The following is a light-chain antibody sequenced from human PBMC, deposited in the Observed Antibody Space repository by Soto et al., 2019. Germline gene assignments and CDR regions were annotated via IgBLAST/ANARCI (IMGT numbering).Light chain of an antibody. V-gene: IGKV1-5*01. CDR3: LQDDTFPLT. Sequence: DIHMSLSPATLSSSVGDRVSITCRASQSISSWLAWYQQKPGKAPKLLIYDASSLESGVPSRFSGSGSGTDFTLTISSLQPEDSATYYCLQDDTFPLTFGQGTRLEIK. J-gene: IGKJ5*01. CDR1: QSISSW. CDR2: DAS.